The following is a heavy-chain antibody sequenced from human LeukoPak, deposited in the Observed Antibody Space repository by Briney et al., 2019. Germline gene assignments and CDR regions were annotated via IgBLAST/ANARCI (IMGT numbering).Heavy chain of an antibody. CDR1: GSTFSSYW. V-gene: IGHV3-7*01. Sequence: GGSLRLSCAASGSTFSSYWMSWVRQAPGKGLEWVANIKQDGSEKYYVDSVKGRFTISRDNAKNSLYLQMNSLRAEDTAVYYCARVSGSRRAFDYWGQGTLVTVSS. J-gene: IGHJ4*02. CDR3: ARVSGSRRAFDY. CDR2: IKQDGSEK. D-gene: IGHD6-13*01.